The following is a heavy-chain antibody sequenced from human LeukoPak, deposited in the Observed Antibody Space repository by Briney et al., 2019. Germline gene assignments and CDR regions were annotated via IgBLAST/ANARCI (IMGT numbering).Heavy chain of an antibody. CDR3: ARSEHSSSSFDY. V-gene: IGHV3-69-1*01. Sequence: GGSLRLSCAASGFTFSDYYMNWVRQAPGKGLEWVSYISSSSTHIYYADSVKGRFTISRDNARNSLYLQMNSLRAEDTAIYYCARSEHSSSSFDYWGQGTLVTVSS. D-gene: IGHD6-6*01. CDR1: GFTFSDYY. J-gene: IGHJ4*02. CDR2: ISSSSTHI.